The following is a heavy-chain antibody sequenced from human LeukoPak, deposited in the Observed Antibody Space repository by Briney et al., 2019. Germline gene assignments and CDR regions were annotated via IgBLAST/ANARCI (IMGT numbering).Heavy chain of an antibody. Sequence: GSLRLSCAASGFTFSSYGMNWFRQSPGKGLEWVAVISYDGSNKYSADSVKGRFTISRDNSKNTLYLQMNSLRTEDTAIYYCAKEVRSGCSGFWGQGTLVTVSS. CDR3: AKEVRSGCSGF. CDR1: GFTFSSYG. D-gene: IGHD6-19*01. J-gene: IGHJ4*02. V-gene: IGHV3-30*18. CDR2: ISYDGSNK.